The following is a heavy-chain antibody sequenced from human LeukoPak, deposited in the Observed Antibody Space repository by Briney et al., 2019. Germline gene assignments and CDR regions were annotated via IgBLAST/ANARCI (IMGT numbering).Heavy chain of an antibody. CDR1: GGSISSYY. V-gene: IGHV4-59*01. CDR2: IYYSGST. J-gene: IGHJ3*02. D-gene: IGHD2-2*01. Sequence: SETLSLTRTVSGGSISSYYWSWIRQPPGKGLEGMGYIYYSGSTNYTPSLRSRVTISVDTSKNQFSLKLSTVPAADTAVYYCAREHQALNAFDIWGQGTMVTVSS. CDR3: AREHQALNAFDI.